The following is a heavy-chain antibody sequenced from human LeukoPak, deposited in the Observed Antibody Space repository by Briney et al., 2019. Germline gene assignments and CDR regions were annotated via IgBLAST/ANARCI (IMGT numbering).Heavy chain of an antibody. CDR1: GFTFSSYG. CDR3: AKDLGSGYYPDAFDI. D-gene: IGHD3-22*01. Sequence: GGSLRLSCAASGFTFSSYGIHWVRQAPGKGLEWVAFIRYDGSNKYYADSVKGRFTISRDNSKKTLYLQMNSLRAEDTAVYYCAKDLGSGYYPDAFDIWGQGTMVTVSS. CDR2: IRYDGSNK. J-gene: IGHJ3*02. V-gene: IGHV3-30*02.